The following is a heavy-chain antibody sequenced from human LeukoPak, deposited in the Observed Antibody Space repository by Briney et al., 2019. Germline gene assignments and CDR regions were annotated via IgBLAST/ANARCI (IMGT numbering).Heavy chain of an antibody. D-gene: IGHD6-19*01. J-gene: IGHJ6*03. V-gene: IGHV3-48*01. CDR1: GFTFSSYS. CDR3: ARVRSGWSYYYYYYMDV. Sequence: GGSLRLSCAASGFTFSSYSMNWVRQAPGKGLEWVSYISSSSTIYYADSVKGRFTISRDNAKNSLYLQMNSLRAEDTAVYYCARVRSGWSYYYYYYMDVWGKGTTVTVSS. CDR2: ISSSSTI.